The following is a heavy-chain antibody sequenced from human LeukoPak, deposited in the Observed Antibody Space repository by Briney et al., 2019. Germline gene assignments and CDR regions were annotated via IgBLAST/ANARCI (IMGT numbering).Heavy chain of an antibody. Sequence: PGGSLRLSCAASGFTFSSSGVSWVRQAPGKGLEWVSTISGSGGSTYYAGSVKGRFTISRDNSKNTLYLQMNSLRAEDTAVYYCAKLHNLNSDYWGQGTLVTVSS. CDR1: GFTFSSSG. V-gene: IGHV3-23*01. D-gene: IGHD1-14*01. J-gene: IGHJ4*02. CDR3: AKLHNLNSDY. CDR2: ISGSGGST.